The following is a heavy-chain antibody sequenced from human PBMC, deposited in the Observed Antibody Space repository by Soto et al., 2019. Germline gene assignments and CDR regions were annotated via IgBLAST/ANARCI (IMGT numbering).Heavy chain of an antibody. CDR1: GYGFTTYG. V-gene: IGHV1-18*01. CDR3: ASGRYGDY. J-gene: IGHJ4*02. CDR2: ISAHNGNT. D-gene: IGHD1-26*01. Sequence: QVHLVQSGAEVKKPGASVKVSCKGSGYGFTTYGITWVRQAPGQGLEWMAWISAHNGNTNYAQKGQGRVTVTRDTSTSTAYMELRSLRYYDTAVYYCASGRYGDYWGQGALVTVSS.